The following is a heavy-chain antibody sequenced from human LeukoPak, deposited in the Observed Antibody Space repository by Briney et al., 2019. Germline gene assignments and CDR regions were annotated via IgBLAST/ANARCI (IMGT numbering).Heavy chain of an antibody. CDR2: IYHSGST. Sequence: PSETLSLTCAVYGGSFSGYYWSWIRQPPGKGLEWIGEIYHSGSTNYNPSLKSRVTISVDKSKNQFSLKLSSVTAADTAVYYCARVTVTTSLYFQHWGQGTLVTVSS. CDR1: GGSFSGYY. D-gene: IGHD4-17*01. V-gene: IGHV4-34*01. J-gene: IGHJ1*01. CDR3: ARVTVTTSLYFQH.